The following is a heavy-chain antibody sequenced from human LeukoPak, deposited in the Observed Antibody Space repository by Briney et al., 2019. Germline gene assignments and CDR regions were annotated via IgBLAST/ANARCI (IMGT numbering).Heavy chain of an antibody. J-gene: IGHJ6*02. CDR1: GGPLSGFF. D-gene: IGHD3-10*01. CDR3: ARTSRHFYGSGTNLTPWPAGMDV. Sequence: SETLSLTCTVSGGPLSGFFWTWIPQPPGRELEWIGSIYYSGSSTKYNPSLKTRVTICVDTSKSQFSLNLTSATAADTAVYYCARTSRHFYGSGTNLTPWPAGMDVWGQGTTVTVSS. V-gene: IGHV4-59*01. CDR2: IYYSGSST.